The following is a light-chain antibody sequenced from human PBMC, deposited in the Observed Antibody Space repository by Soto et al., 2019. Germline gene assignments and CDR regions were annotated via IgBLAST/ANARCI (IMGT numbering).Light chain of an antibody. CDR1: SSNIGNNY. V-gene: IGLV1-51*01. Sequence: QSVLTQPPSVSAAPGQTVTISCSGSSSNIGNNYVSWYQHLPGTAPKLLIHDDNKRPSGIPDRFSGSKSGTSATLGITGLQTGDEADYYCGAWDTSLSAVVFGTGTKLTVL. J-gene: IGLJ1*01. CDR2: DDN. CDR3: GAWDTSLSAVV.